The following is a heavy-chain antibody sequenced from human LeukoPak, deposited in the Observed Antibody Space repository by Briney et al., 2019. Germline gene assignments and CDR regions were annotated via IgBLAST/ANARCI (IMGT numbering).Heavy chain of an antibody. CDR2: IYSGGKI. CDR3: ARGCSGDRCYFHY. D-gene: IGHD2-15*01. CDR1: GFTVSSYY. Sequence: PGGSLRLSCAASGFTVSSYYMGWVRQAPGKGLEWVSVIYSGGKIYYADSVKGRFTISRDNSKNTLYLQMNSLRAEDTAVYYCARGCSGDRCYFHYWGQGTLVTVSS. J-gene: IGHJ4*02. V-gene: IGHV3-53*01.